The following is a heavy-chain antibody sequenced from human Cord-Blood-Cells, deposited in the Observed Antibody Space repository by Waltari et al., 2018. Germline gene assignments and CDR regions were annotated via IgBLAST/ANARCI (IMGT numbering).Heavy chain of an antibody. V-gene: IGHV1-2*02. J-gene: IGHJ4*02. D-gene: IGHD3-3*01. Sequence: QVQLVQSGAEVKKPGASVKVSCKASGYTFTGYYMHWVRQAPGQGLEWMGWINHNIGGTNYAQKFQGRVTMTRDTSISTAYMELSSLRSDDTAVYYCARVFGVVITFDYWGQGTLVTVSS. CDR3: ARVFGVVITFDY. CDR2: INHNIGGT. CDR1: GYTFTGYY.